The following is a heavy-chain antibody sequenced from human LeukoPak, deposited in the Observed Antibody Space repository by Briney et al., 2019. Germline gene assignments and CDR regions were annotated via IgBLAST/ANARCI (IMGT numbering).Heavy chain of an antibody. Sequence: GASVKVSCKASGYTFTGYYMHWVRQAPGQGLEWMGWINPNSGGTNYAQKFQGRVTMTRDTSISTAYMELSRLRSDDTAVYYCVLGGSPYYYDSSGYQNDYWGQGTLVTVSS. CDR1: GYTFTGYY. J-gene: IGHJ4*02. D-gene: IGHD3-22*01. V-gene: IGHV1-2*02. CDR3: VLGGSPYYYDSSGYQNDY. CDR2: INPNSGGT.